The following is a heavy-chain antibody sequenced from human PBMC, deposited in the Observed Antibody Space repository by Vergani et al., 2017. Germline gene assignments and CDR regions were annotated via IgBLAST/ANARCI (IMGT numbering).Heavy chain of an antibody. CDR2: INPSGGST. CDR3: ALIPADLGLDYYGMDV. CDR1: GYTFTSYY. V-gene: IGHV1-46*03. Sequence: QVQLVQSGAEVKKPGASVKVSCKASGYTFTSYYMHWVRQAPGQGLEWMGIINPSGGSTSYAQKFQGRVTMTRDTSTSTVYMELSSLRSEDTAVYYCALIPADLGLDYYGMDVWGQGTTVTVSS. J-gene: IGHJ6*02. D-gene: IGHD2-2*01.